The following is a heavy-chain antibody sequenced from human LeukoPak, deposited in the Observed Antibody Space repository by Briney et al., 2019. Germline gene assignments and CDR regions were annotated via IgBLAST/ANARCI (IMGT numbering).Heavy chain of an antibody. CDR2: T. J-gene: IGHJ4*02. CDR1: GDTVSGNSGA. Sequence: SQTLSFTCAISGDTVSGNSGAWIWIRQSPSRGLEWLGRTYAVSVKGRIIISPDTANNQFSLRLSSVTADDTGVYYCARALERYYFDFWGQGTLVTVSS. CDR3: ARALERYYFDF. V-gene: IGHV6-1*01. D-gene: IGHD1-1*01.